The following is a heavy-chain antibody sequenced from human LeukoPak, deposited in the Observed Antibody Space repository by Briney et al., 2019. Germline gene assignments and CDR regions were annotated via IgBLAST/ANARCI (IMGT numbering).Heavy chain of an antibody. D-gene: IGHD1-1*01. CDR3: ARVGTTGTTGYFDY. CDR2: ISSSSSYI. V-gene: IGHV3-21*01. J-gene: IGHJ4*02. Sequence: GGSLRLSCAASGFTFSSYSMNWVRQAPGEGLEWVSSISSSSSYIYYADSVKGRFTISRDNAKNSLYLQINSLRAEDTAVYYCARVGTTGTTGYFDYWGQGTLVTVSS. CDR1: GFTFSSYS.